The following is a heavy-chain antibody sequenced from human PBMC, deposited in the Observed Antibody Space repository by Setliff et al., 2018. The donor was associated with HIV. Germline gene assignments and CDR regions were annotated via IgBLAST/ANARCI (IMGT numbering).Heavy chain of an antibody. CDR2: INTATVTTT. V-gene: IGHV3-48*02. D-gene: IGHD1-26*01. CDR1: GFSFSSYS. J-gene: IGHJ4*02. Sequence: GSLRLSCAASGFSFSSYSMNWVRQAPGKGLEWIAYINTATVTTTVYYADSAKGRFTVSRDNAKNSLFLDMNSLRDDDSAVYYCARVGRIYYFEHWGQGTVVTV. CDR3: ARVGRIYYFEH.